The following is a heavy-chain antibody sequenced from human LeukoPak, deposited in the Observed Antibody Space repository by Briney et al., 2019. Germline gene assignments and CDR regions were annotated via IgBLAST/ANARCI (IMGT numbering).Heavy chain of an antibody. CDR1: GFTFSSYS. J-gene: IGHJ4*02. CDR2: ISSSSSTI. V-gene: IGHV3-48*04. Sequence: GGSLRLSCAASGFTFSSYSMNWVRQAPGKGLEWVSYISSSSSTIYYADSVKGRFTISRDNAKNSLYLQMNNLRAEDTAVYYCASSLRSSGSTSDYWGQGTLVTVSS. CDR3: ASSLRSSGSTSDY. D-gene: IGHD3-10*01.